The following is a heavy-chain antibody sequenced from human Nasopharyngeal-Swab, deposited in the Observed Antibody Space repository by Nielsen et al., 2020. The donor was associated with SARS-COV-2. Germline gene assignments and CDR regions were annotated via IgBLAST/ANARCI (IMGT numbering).Heavy chain of an antibody. Sequence: LKISCAASGFTFTSYAMHWVRQAPGKGLEWVAVIYYDGSSSYYADSVKGRFIISRDNSKNTLYLRMNSLRAEDTAVYYCARGNGSYYLYIWDNWGQGTLVTVSS. J-gene: IGHJ4*02. CDR3: ARGNGSYYLYIWDN. CDR2: IYYDGSSS. CDR1: GFTFTSYA. V-gene: IGHV3-30*04. D-gene: IGHD1-26*01.